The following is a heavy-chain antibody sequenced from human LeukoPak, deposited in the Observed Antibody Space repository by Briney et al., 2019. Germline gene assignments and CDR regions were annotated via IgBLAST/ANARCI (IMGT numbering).Heavy chain of an antibody. CDR1: GFTFSSYS. Sequence: GGSLRLSCAASGFTFSSYSMNWVRQAPGKGLEWVSSISSSSSYIYYADSVKGRFTISRDNAKNSLYLQMNSLRAEDTAVYYCARDLGDYYGSGSYRSFDYWGQGTLVTVSS. D-gene: IGHD3-10*01. J-gene: IGHJ4*02. V-gene: IGHV3-21*01. CDR3: ARDLGDYYGSGSYRSFDY. CDR2: ISSSSSYI.